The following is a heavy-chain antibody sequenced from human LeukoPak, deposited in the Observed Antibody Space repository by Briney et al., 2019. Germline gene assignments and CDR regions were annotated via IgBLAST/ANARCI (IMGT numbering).Heavy chain of an antibody. V-gene: IGHV4-59*11. CDR2: IYYSGSS. J-gene: IGHJ4*02. CDR3: ARDRGYTYGYLDY. CDR1: GGSTSSHY. D-gene: IGHD5-18*01. Sequence: SETLSLTCTVSGGSTSSHYWTWIRQPPGKGLEWIGYIYYSGSSKYSPSLKSRVTISVDTSKNQFSLNLSSVTAADTAVYFCARDRGYTYGYLDYWGQGILVTVSS.